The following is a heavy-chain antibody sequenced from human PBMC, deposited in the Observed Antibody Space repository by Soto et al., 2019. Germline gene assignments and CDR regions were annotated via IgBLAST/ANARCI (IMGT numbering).Heavy chain of an antibody. CDR3: ARSRYDSSGYYPENWFDP. Sequence: SETLSLTCTVSGGSVSSGSYYWSWIRQPPGKGLEWIGYIYYSGSTNYSPSLKSRVTISVDTSKNQFSLKLSSVTAADTAVYYCARSRYDSSGYYPENWFDPWGQGTLVTVSS. D-gene: IGHD3-22*01. J-gene: IGHJ5*02. CDR1: GGSVSSGSYY. V-gene: IGHV4-61*01. CDR2: IYYSGST.